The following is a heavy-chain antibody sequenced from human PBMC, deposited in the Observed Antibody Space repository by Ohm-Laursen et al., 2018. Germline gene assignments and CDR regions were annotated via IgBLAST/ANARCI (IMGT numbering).Heavy chain of an antibody. Sequence: GSLRLSCAASGFTFRSHDMHWVRQATGETLEWVSAIGTISDTFYADSVKGRFTISRENAKNSLYLQMNSLIVGDTAVYYCARVASCDKGGAYRAFDMWGQGTMVTVSS. CDR2: IGTISDT. V-gene: IGHV3-13*01. D-gene: IGHD3-16*01. CDR3: ARVASCDKGGAYRAFDM. J-gene: IGHJ3*02. CDR1: GFTFRSHD.